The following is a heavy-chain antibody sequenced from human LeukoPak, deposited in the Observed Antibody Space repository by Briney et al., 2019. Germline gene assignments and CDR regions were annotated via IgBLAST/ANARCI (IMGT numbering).Heavy chain of an antibody. CDR1: GGSFSGYY. J-gene: IGHJ4*02. CDR2: INHSGST. V-gene: IGHV4-34*01. CDR3: ARGWYYSGSGSNFLY. D-gene: IGHD3-10*01. Sequence: PSETLSLTCTVYGGSFSGYYWSWIRQPPGKGLEWIGEINHSGSTNYNPSLKSRVTISVDTSKNQFSLKLSSVTAADTAVYYCARGWYYSGSGSNFLYWGQGTLVTVSS.